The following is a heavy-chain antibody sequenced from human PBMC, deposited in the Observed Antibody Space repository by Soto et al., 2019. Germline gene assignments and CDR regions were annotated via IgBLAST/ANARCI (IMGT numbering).Heavy chain of an antibody. V-gene: IGHV3-9*01. CDR1: GFTFDDYA. CDR2: ISWNSGSI. CDR3: AKDINTYATGIDFDY. D-gene: IGHD1-1*01. Sequence: GGSLRLSCAASGFTFDDYAMHWVRQAPGKGLEWVSGISWNSGSIGYADSVKGRFTISRDNAKNSLYLQMNSLRAEDTALYYCAKDINTYATGIDFDYWGQGT. J-gene: IGHJ4*02.